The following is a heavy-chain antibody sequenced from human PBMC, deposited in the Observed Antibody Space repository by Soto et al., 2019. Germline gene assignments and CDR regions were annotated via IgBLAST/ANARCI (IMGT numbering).Heavy chain of an antibody. CDR2: IYYSGST. J-gene: IGHJ4*02. D-gene: IGHD6-13*01. V-gene: IGHV4-31*03. CDR1: GGSISSGGYY. CDR3: ARDTTAPFGYSSS. Sequence: PSETLSLTCTVSGGSISSGGYYWSWIRQHPGKGLEWIGYIYYSGSTYYNPSLKSRVTISVDTSKNQFSLKLSSVTAADTAVYYCARDTTAPFGYSSSWGQGTLVTVSS.